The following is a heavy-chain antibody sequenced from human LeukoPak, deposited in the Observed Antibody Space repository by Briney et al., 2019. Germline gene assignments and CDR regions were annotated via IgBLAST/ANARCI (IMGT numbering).Heavy chain of an antibody. D-gene: IGHD3-22*01. CDR1: GFTFSSYG. CDR3: ARDYYDSSGYYYIRVYFDY. J-gene: IGHJ4*02. V-gene: IGHV3-33*01. CDR2: IWYDGSNK. Sequence: GGSLRLSCAASGFTFSSYGMHWVRQAPGKGLEWVAVIWYDGSNKYYADSVKGRFTISRDNSKNTLYLQMNSLRAEDTAVYYCARDYYDSSGYYYIRVYFDYWGQGTLVTVSS.